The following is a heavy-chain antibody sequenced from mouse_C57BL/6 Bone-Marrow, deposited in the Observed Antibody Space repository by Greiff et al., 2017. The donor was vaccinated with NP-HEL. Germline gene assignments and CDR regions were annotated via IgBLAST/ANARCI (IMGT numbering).Heavy chain of an antibody. V-gene: IGHV1-64*01. D-gene: IGHD2-4*01. CDR3: ASPPYYDYDGAWFAY. CDR1: GYTFTSYW. J-gene: IGHJ3*01. CDR2: IHPISGST. Sequence: VQLQQPGAELVKPGASVKLSCKASGYTFTSYWMHWVKQRPGQGLEWIGMIHPISGSTNYNEKFKSKATLTVDKSSSTAYMQLSSLTSEDSAVYYWASPPYYDYDGAWFAYWGQGTLVTVSA.